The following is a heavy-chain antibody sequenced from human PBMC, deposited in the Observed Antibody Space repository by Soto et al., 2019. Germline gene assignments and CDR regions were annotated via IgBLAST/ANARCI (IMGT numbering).Heavy chain of an antibody. J-gene: IGHJ4*02. CDR1: GFTFSSYA. D-gene: IGHD5-12*01. V-gene: IGHV3-30-3*01. CDR3: ARDRDIVALMGGFDY. Sequence: ESGGGVVQPGRSLRLSCAASGFTFSSYAMHWVRQAPGKGLEWVAVISYDGSNKYHADSVKGRFTISRDNSKNTLDLHMNRLRAEDTAVYYCARDRDIVALMGGFDYWGQGTLVTVSS. CDR2: ISYDGSNK.